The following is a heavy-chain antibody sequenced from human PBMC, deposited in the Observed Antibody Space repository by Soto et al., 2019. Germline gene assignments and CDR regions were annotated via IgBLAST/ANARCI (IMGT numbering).Heavy chain of an antibody. CDR1: GFTFSSYA. Sequence: PGGSLRLSCAASGFTFSSYAMHWVRQAPGKGLEWVAVISYDGSNKYYADSVKGRFTISRDNSKNTLYLQMNSLRAEDTAVYYCARDLVASSSWWNYYYYGMDVWGQGTTVTV. J-gene: IGHJ6*02. V-gene: IGHV3-30-3*01. D-gene: IGHD6-13*01. CDR2: ISYDGSNK. CDR3: ARDLVASSSWWNYYYYGMDV.